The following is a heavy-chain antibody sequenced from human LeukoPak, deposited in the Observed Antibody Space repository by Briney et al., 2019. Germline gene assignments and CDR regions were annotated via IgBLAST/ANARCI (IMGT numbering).Heavy chain of an antibody. V-gene: IGHV1-69*13. D-gene: IGHD3-16*01. Sequence: GASVKVSCKASGGTFSSYAISWVRQAPGQGLEWMGGIIPIFCTANYAQKFQGRVTITADESTSTAYMELSSLRSEDTAVYYCARGGDDRHFDIWGQGTMVTVSS. CDR2: IIPIFCTA. CDR3: ARGGDDRHFDI. CDR1: GGTFSSYA. J-gene: IGHJ3*02.